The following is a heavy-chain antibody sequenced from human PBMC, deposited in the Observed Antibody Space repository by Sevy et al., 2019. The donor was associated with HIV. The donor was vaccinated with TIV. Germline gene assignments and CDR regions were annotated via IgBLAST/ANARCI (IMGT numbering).Heavy chain of an antibody. J-gene: IGHJ3*02. CDR1: GFTFSDYY. D-gene: IGHD3-22*01. CDR2: ISSSGSTI. Sequence: GGSLRLSCAASGFTFSDYYMSWIRQAPGKGLEWVSYISSSGSTIYYEDSVKGRLTISRDNAKNSRYLQMNSLGAEDTAVYYCARVAMIGDAFDIWGQGTMVTVSS. V-gene: IGHV3-11*01. CDR3: ARVAMIGDAFDI.